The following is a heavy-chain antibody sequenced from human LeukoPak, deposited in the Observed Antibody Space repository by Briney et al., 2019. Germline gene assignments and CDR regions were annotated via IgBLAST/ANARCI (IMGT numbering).Heavy chain of an antibody. Sequence: ASVKVSCKASGYTFTSYGISWVRQARGQGREGMGWISAYNGNTNYAQKLQGRVTMTTGTSTSTAYMELRSLRSDDTAVYYCARGAYCGGDCYTISDYYYYGMDVWGQGTTVTVSS. J-gene: IGHJ6*02. V-gene: IGHV1-18*01. CDR2: ISAYNGNT. CDR1: GYTFTSYG. D-gene: IGHD2-21*02. CDR3: ARGAYCGGDCYTISDYYYYGMDV.